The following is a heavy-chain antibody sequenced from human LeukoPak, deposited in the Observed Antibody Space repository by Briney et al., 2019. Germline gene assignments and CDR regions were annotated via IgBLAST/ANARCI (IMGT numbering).Heavy chain of an antibody. D-gene: IGHD2-21*02. CDR2: INWDGSLI. V-gene: IGHV3-43D*03. CDR1: RCSFDDHA. CDR3: ARDMTAHSSAVSGVPGDY. Sequence: GGSLRLCCAASRCSFDDHAMHWVRQAPGKGLEWVSLINWDGSLIYYGDSVRGRFTISRDNSKNSLFLQMHSLRAEDSAFYYCARDMTAHSSAVSGVPGDYWGQGTLVTVSS. J-gene: IGHJ4*02.